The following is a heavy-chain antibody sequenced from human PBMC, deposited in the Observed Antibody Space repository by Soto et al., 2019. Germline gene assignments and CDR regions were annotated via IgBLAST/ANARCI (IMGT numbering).Heavy chain of an antibody. V-gene: IGHV1-69*13. CDR2: IIPIFGTA. CDR3: ARSYYYDSSGYHPHVSYIFNAFDY. CDR1: GGTFSSYA. J-gene: IGHJ4*02. Sequence: SVKVSCKASGGTFSSYAISWVRQAPGQGLEWMGGIIPIFGTANYAQKFQGRVTITADESTSTAYMELSSLRSEDTAVYYCARSYYYDSSGYHPHVSYIFNAFDYWGQGTLVTVSS. D-gene: IGHD3-22*01.